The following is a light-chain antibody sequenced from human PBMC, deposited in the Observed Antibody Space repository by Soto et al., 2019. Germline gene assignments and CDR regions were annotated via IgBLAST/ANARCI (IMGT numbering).Light chain of an antibody. V-gene: IGKV3-20*01. CDR1: QSVTGSY. J-gene: IGKJ1*01. CDR3: QQYGNAPWT. CDR2: AAS. Sequence: EVVLTQSPGTLSLSPGERATLSCRASQSVTGSYLAWYQQKPGQPPRLLIYAASSRATGIPDRLSGSRSGTDFTLTISRLEPEDLAVYYCQQYGNAPWTFGQGTKVDIK.